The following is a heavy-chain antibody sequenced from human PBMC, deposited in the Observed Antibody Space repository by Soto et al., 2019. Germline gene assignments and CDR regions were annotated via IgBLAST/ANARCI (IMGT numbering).Heavy chain of an antibody. D-gene: IGHD3-3*01. V-gene: IGHV3-23*01. CDR1: GFTFSSYA. Sequence: GGSLRLSCAASGFTFSSYAMSWVRQAPGKGLEWVSAISGSGGSTYYADSVKGRFTISRDNSKNTLYLQMNSLRVEDTAVYYCATLGWEWLLSSMVVLCQGTTLTVSS. J-gene: IGHJ6*02. CDR2: ISGSGGST. CDR3: ATLGWEWLLSSMVV.